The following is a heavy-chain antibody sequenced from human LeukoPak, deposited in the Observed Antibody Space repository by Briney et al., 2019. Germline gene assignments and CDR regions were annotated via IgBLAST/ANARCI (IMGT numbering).Heavy chain of an antibody. CDR3: VREVPRFDY. J-gene: IGHJ4*02. CDR2: ISGSGDTT. CDR1: GFTFSTYA. V-gene: IGHV3-23*01. D-gene: IGHD1-26*01. Sequence: GGSLRLSCAASGFTFSTYAMSWVRQAPGKGLEWVSAISGSGDTTHYADSVKGRFTISRDNSKNTLYLQMNSLRAEGTAIYYCVREVPRFDYWGQGTLVTVSS.